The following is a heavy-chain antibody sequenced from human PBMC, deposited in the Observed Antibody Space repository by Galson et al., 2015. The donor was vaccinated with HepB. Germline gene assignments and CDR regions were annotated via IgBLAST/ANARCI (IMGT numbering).Heavy chain of an antibody. CDR3: VKDHLLLWFGNFGAFDI. CDR1: GFTFSSYA. D-gene: IGHD3-10*01. J-gene: IGHJ3*02. V-gene: IGHV3-64D*06. Sequence: SLRLSCAASGFTFSSYAMHWVRQAPGKGLEYVSAISSNGGSTYYADSVKGRFTISRDNSKNTLYLQMSSLRAEDTAVYYCVKDHLLLWFGNFGAFDIWGQGTMVTVSS. CDR2: ISSNGGST.